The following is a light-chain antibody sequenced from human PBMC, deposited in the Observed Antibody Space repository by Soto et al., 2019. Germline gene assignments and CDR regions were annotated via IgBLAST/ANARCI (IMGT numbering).Light chain of an antibody. CDR3: QQYNSPWT. J-gene: IGKJ1*01. Sequence: DIQMTQSPSTLSASVGDRVTITCRASQSISSWLAWYQQKPGKAPKLLIYKASSLESGVPSRFSGSGSGAEFTLTISSLQLDDLATYYCQQYNSPWTFGPGTKVEIK. V-gene: IGKV1-5*03. CDR1: QSISSW. CDR2: KAS.